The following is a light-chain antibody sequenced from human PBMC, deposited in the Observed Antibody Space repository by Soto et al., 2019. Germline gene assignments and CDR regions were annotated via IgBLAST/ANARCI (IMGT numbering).Light chain of an antibody. CDR3: SSYTSSFTWV. CDR2: HVS. J-gene: IGLJ3*02. CDR1: GTDVGQYNY. Sequence: QSALTQPPSASGSPGQSVTISCTGAGTDVGQYNYVSWYQQHPGKAPKLLIHHVSRRPSGVPARFSGSKSGNTASLTVSGLQTEDEADYYCSSYTSSFTWVFGGGTKVTVL. V-gene: IGLV2-8*01.